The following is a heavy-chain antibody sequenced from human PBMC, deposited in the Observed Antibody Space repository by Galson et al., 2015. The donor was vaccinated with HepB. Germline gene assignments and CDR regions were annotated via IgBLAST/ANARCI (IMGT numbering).Heavy chain of an antibody. Sequence: SLRLSCAASGFTFSSYAMHWVRQAPGKGLEWVAVISYDGSNKYYADSVKGRFTISRDNSKNTLYLQMNSLRAEDAAVYYCARANGEPYYYYGMDVWGQGTTVTVSS. V-gene: IGHV3-30*04. CDR3: ARANGEPYYYYGMDV. CDR2: ISYDGSNK. J-gene: IGHJ6*02. CDR1: GFTFSSYA. D-gene: IGHD4-17*01.